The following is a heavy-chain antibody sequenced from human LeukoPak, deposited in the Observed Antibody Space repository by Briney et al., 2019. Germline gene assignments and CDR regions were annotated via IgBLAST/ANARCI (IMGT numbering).Heavy chain of an antibody. V-gene: IGHV3-7*03. CDR1: GFSFRSYW. J-gene: IGHJ5*02. CDR2: IKEDGNEK. Sequence: PGGSLRLSCAASGFSFRSYWMSWVRQAPGKGLEWVANIKEDGNEKYYVDSVKGRFTISRDNAQKSLYLQMNSLRVEDTAVYYCASPAHPWGQGTLVTVSS. CDR3: ASPAHP.